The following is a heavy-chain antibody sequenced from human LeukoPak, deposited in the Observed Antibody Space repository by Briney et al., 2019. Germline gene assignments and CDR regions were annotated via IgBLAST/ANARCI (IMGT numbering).Heavy chain of an antibody. Sequence: GGSLRLSCAASGFTFSSYSMNWVRQAPGKGLEWVSSISSSSSYIYYADSVKGRFTISRDNAKNSLYLQMNSLRAEDAAVYYCAREVAYCGGDCPTDAFDIWGQGTMVTVSS. CDR2: ISSSSSYI. V-gene: IGHV3-21*01. CDR3: AREVAYCGGDCPTDAFDI. CDR1: GFTFSSYS. D-gene: IGHD2-21*02. J-gene: IGHJ3*02.